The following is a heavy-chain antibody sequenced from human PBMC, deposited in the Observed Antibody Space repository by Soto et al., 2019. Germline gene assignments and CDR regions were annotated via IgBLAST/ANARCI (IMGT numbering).Heavy chain of an antibody. D-gene: IGHD6-13*01. CDR3: ARLQRYSSSWYNFDY. V-gene: IGHV4-59*08. Sequence: ETLSLTCTVSGGSISSYYWGWIRQPPGKGLEWIGYIYYSGSTNYNPSLKSRVTISVDTSKNQFSLKLSSVTAADTAVYYCARLQRYSSSWYNFDYWGQGTLVTVSS. J-gene: IGHJ4*02. CDR1: GGSISSYY. CDR2: IYYSGST.